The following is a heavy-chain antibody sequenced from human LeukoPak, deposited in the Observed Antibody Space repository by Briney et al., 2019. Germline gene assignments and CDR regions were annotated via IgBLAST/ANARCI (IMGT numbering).Heavy chain of an antibody. CDR3: ARKAVYSGYELFDY. CDR1: GFTFSSYG. J-gene: IGHJ4*02. CDR2: IRYDGSNK. D-gene: IGHD5-12*01. Sequence: GGSLRLSCAASGFTFSSYGMHWVRQAPGKGLEWVAFIRYDGSNKYYADSVKGRFTISRDNSKNTLYLQMNSLRAEDTAVYYCARKAVYSGYELFDYWGQGTLVTVSS. V-gene: IGHV3-30*02.